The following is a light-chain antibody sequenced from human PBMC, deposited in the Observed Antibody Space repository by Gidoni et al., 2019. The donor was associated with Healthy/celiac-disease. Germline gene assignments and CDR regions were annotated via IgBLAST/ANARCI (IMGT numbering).Light chain of an antibody. CDR2: EGS. CDR3: CSYAGSPWV. J-gene: IGLJ3*02. CDR1: SSDVGSYNL. V-gene: IGLV2-23*01. Sequence: QSALTQPASVSGSPGQSITISCTGTSSDVGSYNLVSWYHQQPGKAPKLMIYEGSKRPSGVSNRFSGSKSGNTASLTISGLQAEDEADYYCCSYAGSPWVFGGGTKLTVL.